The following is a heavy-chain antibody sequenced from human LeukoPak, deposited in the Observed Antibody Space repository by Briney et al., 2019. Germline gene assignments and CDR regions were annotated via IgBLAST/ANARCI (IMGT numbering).Heavy chain of an antibody. V-gene: IGHV3-30*04. D-gene: IGHD5-24*01. CDR2: ISHDGRTK. CDR1: GFNFDNFA. CDR3: ARPSPPGDGYNPPDH. J-gene: IGHJ4*02. Sequence: GKSLTLSCVVSGFNFDNFAMHWVRQPLGKGLEWVAVISHDGRTKYYADSMKGRITISRDSSKNTLFLQMNNLRSEDTAVYFCARPSPPGDGYNPPDHWGQGTLVTVSS.